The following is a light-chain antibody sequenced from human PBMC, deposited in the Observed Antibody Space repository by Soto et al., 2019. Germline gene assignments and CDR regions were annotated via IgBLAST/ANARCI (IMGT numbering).Light chain of an antibody. J-gene: IGKJ4*01. V-gene: IGKV3-20*01. CDR2: GAS. CDR1: QSVSSSY. CDR3: HEYASSPHT. Sequence: ELALTQSPGTLSLSPGERATLSCRSSQSVSSSYLAWYPQKPGQAPRLLIYGASSRATGILDRWTGSGSGTDITLTFISLEPEDFEVNDGHEYASSPHTFGGGTEVEFK.